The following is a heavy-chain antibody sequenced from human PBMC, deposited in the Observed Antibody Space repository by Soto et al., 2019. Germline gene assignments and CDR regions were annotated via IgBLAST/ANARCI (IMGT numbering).Heavy chain of an antibody. CDR2: ISWNSGYI. D-gene: IGHD6-6*01. CDR1: GFIFNDYA. J-gene: IGHJ1*01. V-gene: IGHV3-9*01. CDR3: AKVSSSSGYFQH. Sequence: EVELVESGGGLVQPGRSLRLSCAASGFIFNDYAMHWVRQVPGKGLEWVSGISWNSGYIGYADSVKGRFTISRDNPKNSLYLQMNSLRSEDPALYYCAKVSSSSGYFQHWGQGTLVTVSS.